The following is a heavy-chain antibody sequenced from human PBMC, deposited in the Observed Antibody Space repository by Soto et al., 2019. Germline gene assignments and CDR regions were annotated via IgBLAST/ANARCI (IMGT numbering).Heavy chain of an antibody. V-gene: IGHV1-3*01. CDR3: ATEIDATTVTILDF. CDR1: GYTFSGLV. J-gene: IGHJ4*02. D-gene: IGHD4-17*01. CDR2: INADNGNT. Sequence: PVKLSCAASGYTFSGLVMHWVRPSPGQRLEWMGWINADNGNTKYSQKFQDRVTLTRDTSASTAYMELSSLRSEDTTVYYCATEIDATTVTILDFWGQGTLVTVSS.